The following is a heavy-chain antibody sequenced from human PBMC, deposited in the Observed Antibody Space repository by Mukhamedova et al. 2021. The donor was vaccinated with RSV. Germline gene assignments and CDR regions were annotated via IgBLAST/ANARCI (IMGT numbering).Heavy chain of an antibody. Sequence: QAPGQGLEWMGGLIPILGIANYAQKFQRRVTITADESTRTAYMELSSLRSEDTAVYYCASPFAGTTVVTPLAFAIWCQGTMVTVSS. CDR3: ASPFAGTTVVTPLAFAI. CDR2: LIPILGIA. J-gene: IGHJ3*02. V-gene: IGHV1-69*10. D-gene: IGHD4-23*01.